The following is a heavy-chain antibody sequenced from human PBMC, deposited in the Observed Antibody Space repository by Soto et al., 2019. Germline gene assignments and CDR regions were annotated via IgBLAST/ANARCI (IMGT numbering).Heavy chain of an antibody. CDR1: GGSFSGYY. Sequence: SETLSLTCAVYGGSFSGYYWSWIRQPPGKGLEWIGEINHSGSTNYNPSLKSRVTISVDTSKNQFSLKLSSVTAADTAVYYCARGFKPQLAHYYYYYMDVWGKGTTVTVSS. V-gene: IGHV4-34*01. J-gene: IGHJ6*03. D-gene: IGHD6-13*01. CDR3: ARGFKPQLAHYYYYYMDV. CDR2: INHSGST.